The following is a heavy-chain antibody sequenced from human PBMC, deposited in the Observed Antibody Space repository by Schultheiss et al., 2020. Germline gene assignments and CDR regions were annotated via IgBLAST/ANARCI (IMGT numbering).Heavy chain of an antibody. D-gene: IGHD4-23*01. Sequence: SATLSLTCSVSGDSISRNYWSWIRQPPGKGLEWIGYIYYSGSTNYNPSLKSRVTMSVDTSKNQFSLKLSSVTAADTAVYYCARDYGGLSFWGQGTLVTVSS. J-gene: IGHJ4*02. CDR1: GDSISRNY. CDR3: ARDYGGLSF. V-gene: IGHV4-59*12. CDR2: IYYSGST.